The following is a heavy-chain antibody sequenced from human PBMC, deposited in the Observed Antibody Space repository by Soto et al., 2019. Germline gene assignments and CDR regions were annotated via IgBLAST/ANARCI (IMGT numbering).Heavy chain of an antibody. J-gene: IGHJ4*02. CDR2: VTASGGGT. CDR3: AKALVPALTAKFGY. CDR1: GFIFNNYA. V-gene: IGHV3-23*01. Sequence: GALRVSCSDSGFIFNNYAMTWVRQAPGKGLEWVSTVTASGGGTFYANSVKGRFTISRDNSRNTLHLQMSSLRVEDTALYYCAKALVPALTAKFGYWGQGTLVTVSS. D-gene: IGHD5-18*01.